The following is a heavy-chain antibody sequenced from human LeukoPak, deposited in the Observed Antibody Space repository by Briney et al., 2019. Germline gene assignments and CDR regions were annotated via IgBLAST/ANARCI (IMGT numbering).Heavy chain of an antibody. D-gene: IGHD3-16*02. V-gene: IGHV4-4*07. J-gene: IGHJ4*02. CDR1: GASIRTYF. Sequence: SETLSLTCTVSGASIRTYFWSWFRQPAGKGLEWIGRVHSNGDTYYNPSLESRVTVSMDTSKNQFALNLTSLTAADTAVYYCARDIGLAHWGQGTLVTVSS. CDR2: VHSNGDT. CDR3: ARDIGLAH.